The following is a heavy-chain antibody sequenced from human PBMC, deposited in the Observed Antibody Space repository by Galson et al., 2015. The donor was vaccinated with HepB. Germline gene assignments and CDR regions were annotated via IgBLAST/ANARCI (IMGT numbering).Heavy chain of an antibody. V-gene: IGHV3-30-3*01. CDR3: ARSQRWLQSYLDY. CDR2: ISYDGSNK. J-gene: IGHJ4*02. D-gene: IGHD5-24*01. Sequence: SLRLSCAAPGFTFSSYAMHWVRQAPGKGLEWVAVISYDGSNKYYADSVKGRFTISRDNSKNTLYLQMNSLRAEDTAVYYCARSQRWLQSYLDYWGQGTLVTVSS. CDR1: GFTFSSYA.